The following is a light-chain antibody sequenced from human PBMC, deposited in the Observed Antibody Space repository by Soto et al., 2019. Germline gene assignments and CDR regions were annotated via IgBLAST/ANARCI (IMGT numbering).Light chain of an antibody. CDR2: GAS. V-gene: IGKV3-20*01. J-gene: IGKJ1*01. Sequence: EMVLTQSPGTLSLSPGEGATLSCRAGQGVGSSYLAWYQQKPGQAPRLLIFGASSRATGIPDRFSGGGSGTDFTLTISRLEPEDFAVYYCQQYDNSPWTFGQGTKVEIK. CDR3: QQYDNSPWT. CDR1: QGVGSSY.